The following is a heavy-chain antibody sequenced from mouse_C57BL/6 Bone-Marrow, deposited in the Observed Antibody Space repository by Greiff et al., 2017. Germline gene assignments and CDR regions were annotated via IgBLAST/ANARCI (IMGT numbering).Heavy chain of an antibody. CDR1: GYTFTSYW. V-gene: IGHV1-72*01. CDR3: ARTAAVPHWYFDV. CDR2: IDPNSGGT. D-gene: IGHD1-2*01. Sequence: QVQLQQPGAELVKPGASVKLSCKASGYTFTSYWMHWVKQRPGRGLEWIGRIDPNSGGTKYNEKFKSKATLTVDKPSSTAYMRLSSLTSEDSAVYCGARTAAVPHWYFDVWGTGTTVTVSS. J-gene: IGHJ1*03.